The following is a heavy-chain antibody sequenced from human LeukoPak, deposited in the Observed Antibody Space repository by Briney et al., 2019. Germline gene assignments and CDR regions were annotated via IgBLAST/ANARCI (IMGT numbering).Heavy chain of an antibody. CDR1: GYTFTSYG. V-gene: IGHV1-18*01. CDR3: ARWYCSGGSCYYWFDP. J-gene: IGHJ5*02. CDR2: ISAYSGNT. Sequence: ASVKVSCRASGYTFTSYGISWVRQAPGQGLEWMGWISAYSGNTNYAQRLQGRVTMTTDTSTSTAYMELRSLRSDDTAVYYCARWYCSGGSCYYWFDPWGQETLVTVSS. D-gene: IGHD2-15*01.